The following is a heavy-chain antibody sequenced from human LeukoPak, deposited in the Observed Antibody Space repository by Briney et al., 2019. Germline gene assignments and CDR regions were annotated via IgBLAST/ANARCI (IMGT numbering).Heavy chain of an antibody. Sequence: GESLKISCKGSGYSFTSYWISWVRQMPGKGLEWMGRIDPSDSYTNYSPSFQGHVTISADKSISTAYLQWSSLKASDTAMYYCARGALTISSTLYYFDYWGQGTPVTVSS. D-gene: IGHD3-9*01. J-gene: IGHJ4*02. CDR2: IDPSDSYT. CDR3: ARGALTISSTLYYFDY. V-gene: IGHV5-10-1*01. CDR1: GYSFTSYW.